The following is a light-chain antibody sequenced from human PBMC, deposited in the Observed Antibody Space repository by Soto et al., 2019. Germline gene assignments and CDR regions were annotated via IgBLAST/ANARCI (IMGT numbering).Light chain of an antibody. J-gene: IGKJ5*01. CDR2: DTS. V-gene: IGKV3-11*01. Sequence: ETVLPQSPATLSFAPGERATLYCRASQSVSIYVAWYQQKPGQAPRLLIYDTSNRATGIPARFSGSGSGTDFTPTISSLEPEDFATYYCQQANSLPITFGQGTRLEI. CDR1: QSVSIY. CDR3: QQANSLPIT.